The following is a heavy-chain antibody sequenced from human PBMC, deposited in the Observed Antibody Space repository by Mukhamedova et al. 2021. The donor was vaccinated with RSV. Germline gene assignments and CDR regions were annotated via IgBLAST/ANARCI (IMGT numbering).Heavy chain of an antibody. D-gene: IGHD5-24*01. CDR3: ARAPTIAPSGRSRGLFFDS. Sequence: TKYADSVKGRFTISRDNTNNQVYLQMNDLRADDAAVYYCARAPTIAPSGRSRGLFFDSWGQGALVTVSS. V-gene: IGHV3-11*05. CDR2: T. J-gene: IGHJ4*02.